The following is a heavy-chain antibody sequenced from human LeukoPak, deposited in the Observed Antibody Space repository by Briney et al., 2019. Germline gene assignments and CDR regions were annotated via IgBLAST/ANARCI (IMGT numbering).Heavy chain of an antibody. J-gene: IGHJ5*02. D-gene: IGHD6-19*01. CDR3: ARGLDSQQWLVPPRKELRRKRFNWFDP. V-gene: IGHV4-30-2*01. CDR1: GGSISSGGYS. CDR2: INHSGST. Sequence: PSQTLSLTCAVSGGSISSGGYSWSWIRQPPGKGLEWIGEINHSGSTNYNPSLKSRVTISVDTSKNQFSLKLSSVTAADTAVYYCARGLDSQQWLVPPRKELRRKRFNWFDPWGQGTLVTVSS.